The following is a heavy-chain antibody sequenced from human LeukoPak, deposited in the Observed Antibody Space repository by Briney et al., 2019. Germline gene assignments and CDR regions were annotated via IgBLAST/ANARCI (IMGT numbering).Heavy chain of an antibody. CDR2: IRDSGGST. CDR1: GFTFSNYA. V-gene: IGHV3-23*01. CDR3: AKVAAGRFDY. Sequence: GRSLRLSCAASGFTFSNYAMNWVRQAPGKGLEWVSAIRDSGGSTYYTDSVKGRFTISRDNSKNTLYLQMNSLRAEDTAVYYCAKVAAGRFDYWGQGTLVTVSS. J-gene: IGHJ4*02. D-gene: IGHD6-13*01.